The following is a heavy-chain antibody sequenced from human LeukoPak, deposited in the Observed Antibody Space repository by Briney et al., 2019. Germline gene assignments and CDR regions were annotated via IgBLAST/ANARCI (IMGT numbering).Heavy chain of an antibody. J-gene: IGHJ4*02. CDR1: GYTFTSYG. V-gene: IGHV1-18*01. D-gene: IGHD3-22*01. Sequence: GASVKVSCKASGYTFTSYGISWVRQAPGQGLEWTGWISAYNGNTNYAQKLQGRVTMTTDTSTSTAYMELRSLRSDDTAVYYCARDPPYISYYYDSSGYYGYFDYWGQGTLVTVSS. CDR3: ARDPPYISYYYDSSGYYGYFDY. CDR2: ISAYNGNT.